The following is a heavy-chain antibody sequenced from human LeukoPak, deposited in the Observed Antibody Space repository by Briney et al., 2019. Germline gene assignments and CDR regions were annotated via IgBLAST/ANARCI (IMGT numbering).Heavy chain of an antibody. CDR2: IYYSGST. Sequence: PSETLSLTCPVSGGSISSYYWSWIRQPPGKGLEWIGYIYYSGSTNYNPSLKSRVTISVDTSKNQFSLKLSSVTAADTAVYYCARVEDIVVVPAAPIIGAFDIWGQGTMVTVSS. D-gene: IGHD2-2*01. CDR1: GGSISSYY. V-gene: IGHV4-59*08. J-gene: IGHJ3*02. CDR3: ARVEDIVVVPAAPIIGAFDI.